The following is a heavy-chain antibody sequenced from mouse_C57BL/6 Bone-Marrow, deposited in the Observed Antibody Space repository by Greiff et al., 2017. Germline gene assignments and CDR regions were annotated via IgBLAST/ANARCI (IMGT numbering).Heavy chain of an antibody. CDR2: IYPGDGDT. D-gene: IGHD2-4*01. J-gene: IGHJ4*01. V-gene: IGHV1-82*01. Sequence: QVQLQQSGPELVKPGASVKISCKASGYAFSSSWMNWVKQRPGKGLEWIGRIYPGDGDTNYNGKFKGKATLTADKSSSTADMQLSSLTSEDSAVYFCARDDYDRRSYAMDYWGQGTSVTVSS. CDR1: GYAFSSSW. CDR3: ARDDYDRRSYAMDY.